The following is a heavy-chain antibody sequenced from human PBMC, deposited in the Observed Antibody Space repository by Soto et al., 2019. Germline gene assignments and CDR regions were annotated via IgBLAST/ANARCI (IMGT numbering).Heavy chain of an antibody. D-gene: IGHD4-17*01. CDR2: FDPEDGET. CDR3: ATDPPGPDYGGKPDYYYYGMDV. V-gene: IGHV1-24*01. Sequence: ASVKVSCKVSGYTLTELSMHWVRQAPGKGLEWMGGFDPEDGETIYAQKFQGRVTMTEDTSTDTAYMELSSLRSEDTAVYYCATDPPGPDYGGKPDYYYYGMDVWGQGTTVTVS. J-gene: IGHJ6*02. CDR1: GYTLTELS.